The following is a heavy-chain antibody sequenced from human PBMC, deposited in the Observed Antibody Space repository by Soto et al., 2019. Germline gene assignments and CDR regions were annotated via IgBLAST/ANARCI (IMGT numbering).Heavy chain of an antibody. D-gene: IGHD6-19*01. J-gene: IGHJ4*02. V-gene: IGHV3-48*02. CDR2: ISGSGGTI. Sequence: EVQLVESGGGLVQPGGSLRLSCAASGFTLSSYSMHWVRQAPGKGLEWVSYISGSGGTIYYADSVKGRFTISRDNAKNSLSGQMNSLIDEDTAVYFCARETGLRSSGWSYYFDFWGQGTRVTVSS. CDR1: GFTLSSYS. CDR3: ARETGLRSSGWSYYFDF.